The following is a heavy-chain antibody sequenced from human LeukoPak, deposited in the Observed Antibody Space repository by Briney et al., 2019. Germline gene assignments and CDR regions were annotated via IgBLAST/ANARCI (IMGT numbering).Heavy chain of an antibody. Sequence: GGSLRLSCVASGFIFSSYEMNWVRQAPGKGLEWVGRIKSKSDGGTTDYAVPVKGRFTISRDDSKNTLFLQVNSLKIEDTAVYYCTTVTLRPVGLWGQGTLVTASS. J-gene: IGHJ4*02. CDR1: GFIFSSYE. CDR2: IKSKSDGGTT. V-gene: IGHV3-15*05. CDR3: TTVTLRPVGL. D-gene: IGHD3-10*01.